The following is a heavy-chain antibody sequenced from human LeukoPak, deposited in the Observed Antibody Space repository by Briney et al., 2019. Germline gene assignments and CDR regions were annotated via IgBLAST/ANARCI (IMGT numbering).Heavy chain of an antibody. Sequence: GGSLRLSCAASGFPFSRNAISWVRPAPGKGLEWVSAISSSDVTTYYADSVKGRFTISRDNSKKTLYLQMNSLRAEDTAVYYCVKGHHYGSGTYWVWGQGTLVTVSP. CDR1: GFPFSRNA. J-gene: IGHJ4*02. CDR3: VKGHHYGSGTYWV. CDR2: ISSSDVTT. V-gene: IGHV3-23*01. D-gene: IGHD3-10*01.